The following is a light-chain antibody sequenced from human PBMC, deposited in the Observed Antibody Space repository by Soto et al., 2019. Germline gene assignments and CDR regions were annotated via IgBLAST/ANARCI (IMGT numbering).Light chain of an antibody. J-gene: IGLJ2*01. CDR1: PSNIGSNS. Sequence: QSVLTQPPSASGTPGQRITISCSGSPSNIGSNSVSWCQQFPGTVPKLLIYRNTNRPSGVSVRFSGSKSGTSASLAISGLQAEDEADYYCQSFDKYLSAVVFGGGTQLTVL. V-gene: IGLV1-44*01. CDR3: QSFDKYLSAVV. CDR2: RNT.